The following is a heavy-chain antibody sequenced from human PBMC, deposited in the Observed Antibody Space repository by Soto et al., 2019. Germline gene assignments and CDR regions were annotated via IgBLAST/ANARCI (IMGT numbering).Heavy chain of an antibody. D-gene: IGHD6-19*01. CDR2: INGNGSTT. CDR1: GFTFSSYW. Sequence: GGSLRLSCAASGFTFSSYWMHWVRQAPGKGLVWVSRINGNGSTTTYADSVKGRFTISRDNAKNTVYLQMDSLRAEDTAVYYCATIAVRGRWGHGTLVTVSS. V-gene: IGHV3-74*01. J-gene: IGHJ4*01. CDR3: ATIAVRGR.